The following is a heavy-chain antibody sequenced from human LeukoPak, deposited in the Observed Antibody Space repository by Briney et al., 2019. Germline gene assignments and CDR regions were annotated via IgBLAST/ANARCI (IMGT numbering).Heavy chain of an antibody. CDR1: GGTFSSYA. V-gene: IGHV1-69*13. D-gene: IGHD1-26*01. Sequence: ASVKVSCKASGGTFSSYAISWVRQAPGQGLEWMGGIIPIFGTANYAQKFQGRVTITADESTSTAYMELSSLRSEDTAVYYCARGAYRYYYYYGMGYWGQGTTVTVSS. J-gene: IGHJ6*02. CDR3: ARGAYRYYYYYGMGY. CDR2: IIPIFGTA.